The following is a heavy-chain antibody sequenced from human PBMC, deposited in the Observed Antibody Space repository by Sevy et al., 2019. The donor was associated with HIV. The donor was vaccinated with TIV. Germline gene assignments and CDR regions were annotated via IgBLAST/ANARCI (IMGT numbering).Heavy chain of an antibody. J-gene: IGHJ6*02. CDR1: GFTFSDHY. V-gene: IGHV3-72*01. Sequence: GGSLRLSCAASGFTFSDHYMDWVRQAPGKGLEWFGRSRNKANSYTTEYAASVKGRFTISRDESKNSLYLQMNSLKSEDTAIYYCTRALIVVAGFFRYYHGMDVWGQGTTVTVSS. CDR3: TRALIVVAGFFRYYHGMDV. CDR2: SRNKANSYTT. D-gene: IGHD6-19*01.